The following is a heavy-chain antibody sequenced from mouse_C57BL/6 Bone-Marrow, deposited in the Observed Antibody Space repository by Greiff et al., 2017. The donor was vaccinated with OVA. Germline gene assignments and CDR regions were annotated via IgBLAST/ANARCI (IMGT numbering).Heavy chain of an antibody. Sequence: QVQLKESGAELARPGASVKLSCKASGYTFTSYGISWVKQRTGQGLEWIGEIYPRSGNTYYNEKFKGKATLTADKSSRPAYMELRSLTTEDSAVYFCASSDYYGNYLYYYAMDYWGQGTSVTVSA. V-gene: IGHV1-81*01. CDR3: ASSDYYGNYLYYYAMDY. CDR2: IYPRSGNT. CDR1: GYTFTSYG. J-gene: IGHJ4*01. D-gene: IGHD2-1*01.